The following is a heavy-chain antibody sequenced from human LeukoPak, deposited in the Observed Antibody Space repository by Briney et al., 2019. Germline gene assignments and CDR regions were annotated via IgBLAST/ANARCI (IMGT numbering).Heavy chain of an antibody. J-gene: IGHJ4*03. V-gene: IGHV3-11*04. CDR2: INSVGSHI. Sequence: GGSLRLSCAASGFTFSDYYMSWIRQAPGRGLGWVSSINSVGSHIYYRDSVKGRFTISRDNATNSVYLQMNNLRAAHTALYSCTRDPAYYLRYGYFDYWGQGILVTVSS. CDR1: GFTFSDYY. CDR3: TRDPAYYLRYGYFDY. D-gene: IGHD1-26*01.